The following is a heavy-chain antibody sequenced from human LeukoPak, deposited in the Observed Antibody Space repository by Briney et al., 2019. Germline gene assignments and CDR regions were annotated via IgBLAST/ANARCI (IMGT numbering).Heavy chain of an antibody. J-gene: IGHJ4*02. CDR3: AKNSSGGYSDY. D-gene: IGHD6-19*01. Sequence: ASVKVSCKASGYTLTSSGISWVRQAPGQGLEWMGWISTYTGYSNNQVNLQGRVTMTADTFTSTAYMELSSLRSDDTAVYYCAKNSSGGYSDYWGQGTLVTVSS. CDR2: ISTYTGYS. V-gene: IGHV1-18*01. CDR1: GYTLTSSG.